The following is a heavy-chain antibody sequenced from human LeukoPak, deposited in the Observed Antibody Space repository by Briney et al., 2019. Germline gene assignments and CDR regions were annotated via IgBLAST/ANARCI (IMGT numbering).Heavy chain of an antibody. D-gene: IGHD2-15*01. CDR1: DDSLTLYY. V-gene: IGHV4-59*08. J-gene: IGHJ4*02. CDR2: IFYSGKT. Sequence: ETLSLTYTVADDSLTLYYWTWIRQPPGQGLEWIGYIFYSGKTNYNPSLKSRVTISVDTPKNQFSLNLTSVTAADTAVYYCARQQRRGGSGELDYWGQGALVTVSS. CDR3: ARQQRRGGSGELDY.